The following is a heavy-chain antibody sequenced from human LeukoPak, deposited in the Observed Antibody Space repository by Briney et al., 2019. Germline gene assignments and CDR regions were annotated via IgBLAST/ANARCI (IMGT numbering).Heavy chain of an antibody. CDR2: IYYSGST. CDR3: ARGYGEDHTPNDY. Sequence: SETLSLTCTVSGGSISSSSYYWGWIRQPPGKGLEWIGSIYYSGSTYYNPSLKSRVTISVDTSKNQFSLKLSSVTAADTAVYYCARGYGEDHTPNDYWGQGTLVTVSS. D-gene: IGHD5-18*01. CDR1: GGSISSSSYY. J-gene: IGHJ4*02. V-gene: IGHV4-39*07.